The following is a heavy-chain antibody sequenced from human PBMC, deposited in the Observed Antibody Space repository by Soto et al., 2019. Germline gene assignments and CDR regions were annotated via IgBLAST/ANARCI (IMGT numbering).Heavy chain of an antibody. CDR1: GGTFGSQG. Sequence: SVEVSCKASGGTFGSQGIAWVRQAPGQGLEWMGGFIAMLGTPTYAKKVQGRATISADESLTSSYLELRSLRSEDTGVYFCARGAMANFDYWGQGTVVTVSS. CDR2: FIAMLGTP. CDR3: ARGAMANFDY. D-gene: IGHD5-18*01. V-gene: IGHV1-69*13. J-gene: IGHJ4*02.